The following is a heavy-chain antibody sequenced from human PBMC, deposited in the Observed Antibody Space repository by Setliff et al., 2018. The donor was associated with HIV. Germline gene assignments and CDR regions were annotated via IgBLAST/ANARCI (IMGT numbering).Heavy chain of an antibody. CDR1: GGSISTGVYY. D-gene: IGHD6-13*01. J-gene: IGHJ4*02. V-gene: IGHV4-61*02. Sequence: SETLSLTCTVSGGSISTGVYYWSWIRQPADKALEWIGRISASGSTNYNPSLESRVTLSIDTCNNQFSLKLTSVTAADTAVYYCARVYSRSWFFFDHWGQGILVTVSS. CDR3: ARVYSRSWFFFDH. CDR2: ISASGST.